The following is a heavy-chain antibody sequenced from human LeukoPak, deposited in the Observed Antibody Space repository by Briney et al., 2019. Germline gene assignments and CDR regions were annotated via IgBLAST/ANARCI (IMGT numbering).Heavy chain of an antibody. CDR2: INAYNGDT. V-gene: IGHV1-18*01. J-gene: IGHJ4*02. CDR1: NDSFTSYG. Sequence: ASVKVSCKASNDSFTSYGISWVRQAPGQGLEWMAWINAYNGDTNYAQKLQGRVTLTTETSTSTAYMELRSLRSDDTAVYYCARDGSGVWFDYLGQGTLVTVSS. CDR3: ARDGSGVWFDY. D-gene: IGHD3-10*01.